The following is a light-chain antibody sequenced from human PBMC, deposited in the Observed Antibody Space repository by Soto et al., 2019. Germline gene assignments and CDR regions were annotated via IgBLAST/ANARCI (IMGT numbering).Light chain of an antibody. CDR1: GSDVGGYDY. V-gene: IGLV2-14*01. Sequence: QSALTQPASVSGSPGQSITISCTGTGSDVGGYDYVSWYQHHPGKAPKVMIYEVTNRPSGVSNRFSGSKSGNTASLTISGLQTEDEADYYCISYTDRQSYLFGTGTKV. J-gene: IGLJ1*01. CDR3: ISYTDRQSYL. CDR2: EVT.